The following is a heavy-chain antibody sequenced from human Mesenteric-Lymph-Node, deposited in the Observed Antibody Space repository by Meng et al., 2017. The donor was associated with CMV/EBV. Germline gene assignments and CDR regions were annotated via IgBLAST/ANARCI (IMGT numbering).Heavy chain of an antibody. V-gene: IGHV3-23*01. D-gene: IGHD6-13*01. CDR2: ISGSGGST. J-gene: IGHJ4*02. CDR1: GFTFSSYA. CDR3: AKHLEAAALPEVFDY. Sequence: GGSLRLSCAASGFTFSSYAMSWVRQAPGKGLEWVSVISGSGGSTYYVDSVKGRFTISRDNSKNTLYLQMNSLRAEDTALYYCAKHLEAAALPEVFDYWGQGVLVTVSS.